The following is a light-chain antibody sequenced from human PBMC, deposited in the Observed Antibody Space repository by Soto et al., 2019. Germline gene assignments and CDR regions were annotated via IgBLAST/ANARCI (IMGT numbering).Light chain of an antibody. Sequence: DIQMSQSPSSLSASVGDSVTITCRASETIIDYLNWYQQQPGEAPKLLIFSASSLHSGVPSRFRGSGSGTHFTLPISRLQPEDFATYVCQRNFSAPRTFGQGTKLQAK. CDR1: ETIIDY. CDR2: SAS. J-gene: IGKJ2*01. CDR3: QRNFSAPRT. V-gene: IGKV1-39*01.